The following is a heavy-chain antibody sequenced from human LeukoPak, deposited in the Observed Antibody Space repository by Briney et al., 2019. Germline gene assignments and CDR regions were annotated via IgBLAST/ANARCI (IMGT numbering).Heavy chain of an antibody. CDR2: IYHSGST. CDR1: GGSISSGGYS. V-gene: IGHV4-30-2*01. Sequence: PSETLSLTCAVSGGSISSGGYSWIWIPQPPGKGLEWIGYIYHSGSTYYNPSLKSRVTISVDRSKNQFSLKLSSVTAADTAVYYCARGRIVPGAWFDPWGQGTLVTVSS. CDR3: ARGRIVPGAWFDP. J-gene: IGHJ5*02. D-gene: IGHD1-26*01.